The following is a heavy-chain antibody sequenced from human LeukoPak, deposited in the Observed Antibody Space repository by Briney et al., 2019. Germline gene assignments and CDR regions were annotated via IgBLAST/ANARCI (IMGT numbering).Heavy chain of an antibody. V-gene: IGHV4-39*01. D-gene: IGHD3-3*01. CDR3: VSTLRFLPYRRFDY. CDR1: GNSVRSSSFY. J-gene: IGHJ4*02. Sequence: SETLSLACTVSGNSVRSSSFYWGWIRQPPGKGLEWIGSIYYSGSAYYNPSLKSRVTISGDASRNQFSLRLSSVTAADTAVYYCVSTLRFLPYRRFDYWGQGTLVTVSS. CDR2: IYYSGSA.